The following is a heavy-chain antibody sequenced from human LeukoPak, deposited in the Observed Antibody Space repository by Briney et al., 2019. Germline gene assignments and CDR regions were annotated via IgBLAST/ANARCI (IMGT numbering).Heavy chain of an antibody. D-gene: IGHD5-18*01. V-gene: IGHV3-74*01. CDR1: GFSFSSYW. CDR2: INSDGSST. CDR3: ARAQGYSYGHY. Sequence: GGSLRLSCAASGFSFSSYWTHWVRQAPGKGLVWVSRINSDGSSTIYADSVKGRFTISRDNAKNTLYLQMNSLRAEDTAVYYCARAQGYSYGHYWGQGTLVTVSS. J-gene: IGHJ4*02.